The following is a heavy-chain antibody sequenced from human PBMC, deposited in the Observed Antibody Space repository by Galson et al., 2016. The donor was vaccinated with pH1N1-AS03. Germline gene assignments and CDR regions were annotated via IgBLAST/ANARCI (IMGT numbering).Heavy chain of an antibody. CDR3: ARWGLELPLDY. Sequence: TLSLTCTVSGVSISSSDYYWSWIRQPAGKGLEWIGRIYTRGSPNYNPSLKSRVTISLDTSKNQFSLKLTSVTAADTAAYYCARWGLELPLDYWGQGTLVTVSS. J-gene: IGHJ4*02. V-gene: IGHV4-61*02. CDR2: IYTRGSP. D-gene: IGHD2-21*01. CDR1: GVSISSSDYY.